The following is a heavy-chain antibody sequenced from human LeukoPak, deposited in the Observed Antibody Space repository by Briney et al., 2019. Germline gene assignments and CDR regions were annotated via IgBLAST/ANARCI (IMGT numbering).Heavy chain of an antibody. CDR3: ARDQYDTWSRRGNFDS. V-gene: IGHV1-69*13. CDR1: GGTFSSYA. D-gene: IGHD3-3*01. CDR2: IIPIFGTA. J-gene: IGHJ4*02. Sequence: SVKVSCKASGGTFSSYAISWVRQAPGQGLEWMGGIIPIFGTANYAQKFQGRVTITADESTSTAYMELSSLRSEDTAVYYCARDQYDTWSRRGNFDSWGQGTLVIVSS.